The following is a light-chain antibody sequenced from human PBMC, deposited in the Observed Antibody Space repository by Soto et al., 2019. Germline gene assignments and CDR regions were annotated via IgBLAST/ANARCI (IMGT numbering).Light chain of an antibody. J-gene: IGKJ4*01. CDR3: QQYNVWPSLT. CDR2: GAS. Sequence: EIVMTQSPVTLSVSPGERATLSCRASQTVTSNLAWYQQKPGQPPRRLIYGASTRATGLPARFSGSGSGTEFTLTISSLQSEDVAVYYCQQYNVWPSLTFGGGTKVEIK. CDR1: QTVTSN. V-gene: IGKV3-15*01.